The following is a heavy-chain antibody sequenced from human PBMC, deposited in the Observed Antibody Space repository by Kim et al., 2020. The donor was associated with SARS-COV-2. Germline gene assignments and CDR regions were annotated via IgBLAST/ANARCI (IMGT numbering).Heavy chain of an antibody. V-gene: IGHV3-48*03. J-gene: IGHJ4*02. Sequence: GGSLRLSCAASGFTFSSYEMNWVRQAPGKGLEWVSYISSGGSTIYYADSVKGRFTISRDNAKNSLYLQMNSLRAEDTAVYYCARGEGRCSGGSCYSEVLDYWGQGTLVTVSS. CDR2: ISSGGSTI. CDR3: ARGEGRCSGGSCYSEVLDY. D-gene: IGHD2-15*01. CDR1: GFTFSSYE.